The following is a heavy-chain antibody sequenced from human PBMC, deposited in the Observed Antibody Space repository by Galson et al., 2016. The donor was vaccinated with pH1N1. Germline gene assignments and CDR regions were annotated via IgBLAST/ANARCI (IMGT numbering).Heavy chain of an antibody. CDR3: ARDNTAMVRGVSYLDI. J-gene: IGHJ4*02. CDR2: ISYTGRA. Sequence: TLSLTCTVPGGSISSHYWSWIRQPPGKGLEWIGYISYTGRANYNSSLKSRVTMSVDTSKNQFSLGLSSVTAADTAVYYCARDNTAMVRGVSYLDIWGQGTLVTVSS. D-gene: IGHD5-18*01. V-gene: IGHV4-59*11. CDR1: GGSISSHY.